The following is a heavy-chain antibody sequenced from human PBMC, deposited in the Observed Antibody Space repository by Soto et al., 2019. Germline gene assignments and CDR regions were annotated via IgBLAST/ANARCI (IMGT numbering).Heavy chain of an antibody. CDR2: IIPLLGET. CDR3: ARGLGGRMDD. J-gene: IGHJ6*02. CDR1: GTIFSSYT. Sequence: QVRLVQSGAEVKKPGSSVRVSCKASGTIFSSYTISWVRQAPGQGLEWMGRIIPLLGETNSAQKFQGRVTLTADKSTNTAYMELNSLRLEDTAVYYCARGLGGRMDDWGQGTTVTVSS. D-gene: IGHD3-16*01. V-gene: IGHV1-69*08.